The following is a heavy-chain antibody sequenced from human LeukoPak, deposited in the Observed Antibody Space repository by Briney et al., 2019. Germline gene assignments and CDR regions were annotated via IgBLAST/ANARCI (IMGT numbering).Heavy chain of an antibody. CDR1: GFTFSNAW. D-gene: IGHD5-12*01. V-gene: IGHV3-15*01. J-gene: IGHJ6*03. Sequence: PGGSLRLSCAASGFTFSNAWMSWARQAPGKGLEWVGRIKSKSDGGTTEYAAPVKGRFTISRDDSKNTLYVEMNSLKTEDTAVYYCTTYTAYANNGNYFYYMDVWGKGTTVTISS. CDR2: IKSKSDGGTT. CDR3: TTYTAYANNGNYFYYMDV.